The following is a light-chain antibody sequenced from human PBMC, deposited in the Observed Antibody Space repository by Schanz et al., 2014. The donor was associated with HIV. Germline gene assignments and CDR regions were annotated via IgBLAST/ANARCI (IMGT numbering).Light chain of an antibody. CDR3: SSYTTSNTLV. Sequence: QSVLTQPPSASGSLGQSVTISCTGTSSDVGYYDYVSWYQQHPGKAPKVMIYDVSNRPSGVSHRFSGSKSGNTASLTISGLQAEDEADYHCSSYTTSNTLVFGTGTKLTVL. J-gene: IGLJ1*01. V-gene: IGLV2-14*03. CDR2: DVS. CDR1: SSDVGYYDY.